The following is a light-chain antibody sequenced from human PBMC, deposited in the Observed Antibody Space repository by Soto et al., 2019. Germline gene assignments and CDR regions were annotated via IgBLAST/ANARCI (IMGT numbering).Light chain of an antibody. CDR3: QQYNSYPLT. J-gene: IGKJ5*01. CDR1: QSISSL. CDR2: KAS. Sequence: DIQMTQSPSTLSASVGDRVTITCRASQSISSLLAWYQQKPGRAPTLLIYKASTLESGVPSRFSGSGSGTEFRLTISSLQPDDSATYYCQQYNSYPLTFGQGTRQEIK. V-gene: IGKV1-5*03.